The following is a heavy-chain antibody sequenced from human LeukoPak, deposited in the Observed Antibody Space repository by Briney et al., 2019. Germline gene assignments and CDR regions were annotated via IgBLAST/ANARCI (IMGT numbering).Heavy chain of an antibody. CDR1: GGSICSGGYY. Sequence: SETLSLTCTVSGGSICSGGYYWSWIRQHPGKGLEWIGYIYYSGSTYYNPSLKSRVTISVDTSKNQFSLKLSSVTAADTAVYYCARGSSDWYFDLWGRGTLVTVSS. J-gene: IGHJ2*01. CDR3: ARGSSDWYFDL. CDR2: IYYSGST. D-gene: IGHD3-22*01. V-gene: IGHV4-31*03.